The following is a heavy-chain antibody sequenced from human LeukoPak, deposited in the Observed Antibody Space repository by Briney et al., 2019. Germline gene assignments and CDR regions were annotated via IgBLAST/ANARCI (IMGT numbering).Heavy chain of an antibody. CDR2: ISSSSSYI. CDR3: ARGWFSYYYDSSGSLDY. CDR1: GFTFSSYS. D-gene: IGHD3-22*01. J-gene: IGHJ4*02. Sequence: GGSLRLSCAASGFTFSSYSMNWVRQAPGKGLEWVSSISSSSSYIYYADSVKGRFTISRDNAKNSLYLQMNSLRAEDTAVYYCARGWFSYYYDSSGSLDYWGQGTLVTVSS. V-gene: IGHV3-21*01.